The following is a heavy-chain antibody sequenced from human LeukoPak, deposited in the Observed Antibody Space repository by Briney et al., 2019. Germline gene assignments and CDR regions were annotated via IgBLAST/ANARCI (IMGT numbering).Heavy chain of an antibody. CDR2: INHSGST. CDR3: ARLSSSPEFGDLSSDFDY. J-gene: IGHJ4*02. V-gene: IGHV4-34*01. Sequence: SETLSLTCTVSGGSISSYYWSWIRQPPGKGLEWIGEINHSGSTNYNPSLKSRVTISVDTSKNQFSLKLSSVTAADTAVYYCARLSSSPEFGDLSSDFDYWGQGTLVTVSS. D-gene: IGHD3-10*01. CDR1: GGSISSYY.